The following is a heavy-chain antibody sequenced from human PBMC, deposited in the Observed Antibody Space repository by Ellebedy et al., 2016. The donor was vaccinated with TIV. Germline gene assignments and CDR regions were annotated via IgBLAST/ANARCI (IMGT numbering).Heavy chain of an antibody. CDR2: INPNSGGT. CDR3: ARDGGRISTVTTNWFDP. CDR1: GYTFTGYY. Sequence: ASVKVSCKASGYTFTGYYMHWVRQAPGQGLEWMGWINPNSGGTNYAQKFQGRVTMTRDTSISTGYMELRRLRSDDTAVYYCARDGGRISTVTTNWFDPWGQGTLVTVSS. J-gene: IGHJ5*02. D-gene: IGHD4-17*01. V-gene: IGHV1-2*02.